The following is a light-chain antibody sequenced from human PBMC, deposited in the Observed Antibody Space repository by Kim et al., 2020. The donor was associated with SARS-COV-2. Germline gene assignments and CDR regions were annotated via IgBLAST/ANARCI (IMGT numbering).Light chain of an antibody. CDR1: QGISNY. Sequence: ASEGDRVTITCRASQGISNYLAWYQQKPGKAPKLLIYSASVLQLGVPSRFSGSGSGTDFTLTISSLQPEDVATYYCQKYYSAPWTFGQGTKVDIK. V-gene: IGKV1-27*01. CDR2: SAS. J-gene: IGKJ1*01. CDR3: QKYYSAPWT.